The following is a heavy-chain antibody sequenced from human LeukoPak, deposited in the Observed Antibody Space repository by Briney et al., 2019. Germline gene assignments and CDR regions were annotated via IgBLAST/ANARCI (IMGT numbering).Heavy chain of an antibody. D-gene: IGHD5-24*01. V-gene: IGHV1-46*01. CDR3: ARALEMATIFRSYYFDY. J-gene: IGHJ4*02. CDR2: INPSGGST. Sequence: GASVKVSCKASGYTFTSYYMHWVRQAPGQGLEWMGIINPSGGSTSYAQKFQGRVTMTRDTSTSTVYMELSSLRSEDTAVYYYARALEMATIFRSYYFDYWGQGTLVTVSS. CDR1: GYTFTSYY.